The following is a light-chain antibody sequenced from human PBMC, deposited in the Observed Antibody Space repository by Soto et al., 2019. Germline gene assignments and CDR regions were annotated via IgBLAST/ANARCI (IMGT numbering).Light chain of an antibody. V-gene: IGKV1-5*03. CDR3: QQYANYSNT. J-gene: IGKJ5*01. CDR2: KAS. Sequence: DIQMTQSPSTLSASVGDRVTITCRASQNINRWLAWYQQKPGKAPKLLIYKASSLQSGVPSRLNGSGSGTEFTLTIISLQPEDFATYYCQQYANYSNTFGQGTRLEIK. CDR1: QNINRW.